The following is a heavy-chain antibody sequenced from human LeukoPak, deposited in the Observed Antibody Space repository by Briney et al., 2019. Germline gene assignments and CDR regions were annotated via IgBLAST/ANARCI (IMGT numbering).Heavy chain of an antibody. V-gene: IGHV4-30-2*01. CDR3: ARDSSGYYYELDY. J-gene: IGHJ4*02. CDR1: AGSISSVGYS. D-gene: IGHD3-22*01. Sequence: SGTLSLTCAVAAGSISSVGYSWSWIRQPPGRGLEWIGYIYHSGSTYYNPSLKSRFTISVDRSKNQFSLKLSSVTAADTAVYYCARDSSGYYYELDYWGQGTPVTVSS. CDR2: IYHSGST.